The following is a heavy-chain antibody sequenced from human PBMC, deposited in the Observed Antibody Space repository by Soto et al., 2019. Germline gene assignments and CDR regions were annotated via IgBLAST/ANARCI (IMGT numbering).Heavy chain of an antibody. D-gene: IGHD2-15*01. CDR2: ISRSSSYT. CDR3: ASRYCSGGSCYLDY. CDR1: GFTFSDYY. V-gene: IGHV3-11*06. J-gene: IGHJ4*02. Sequence: GGSLRLSCAASGFTFSDYYMSWIRQAPGKGLEWISYISRSSSYTNYADSVKGRFTISRDNAKNSLYLQMNSLRAEDTAVYYCASRYCSGGSCYLDYWGQGTLVTVSS.